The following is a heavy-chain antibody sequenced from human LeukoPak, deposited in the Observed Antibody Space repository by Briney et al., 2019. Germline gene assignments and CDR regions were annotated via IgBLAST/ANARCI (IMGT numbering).Heavy chain of an antibody. J-gene: IGHJ3*02. D-gene: IGHD2-8*01. Sequence: GGSLKLSCAASGFTFSGSAMHWVRQASGKGLEWVGRIRSKANSYATAYAASVKGRFTISGDDSKNTAYLQMNSLKTEDTAVYYCTRRRLYCTNGVCYDPDAFDIWGQGTMVTVSS. CDR1: GFTFSGSA. V-gene: IGHV3-73*01. CDR3: TRRRLYCTNGVCYDPDAFDI. CDR2: IRSKANSYAT.